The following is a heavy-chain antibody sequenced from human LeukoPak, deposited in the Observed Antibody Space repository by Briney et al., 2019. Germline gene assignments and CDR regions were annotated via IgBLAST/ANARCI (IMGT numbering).Heavy chain of an antibody. CDR1: GFTFSSYS. V-gene: IGHV3-48*04. Sequence: GGSLRLSCAASGFTFSSYSMNWVRQAPGKGLEWVSYISSSSSTIYYADCVKGRFTISRDNAKNSLYLQMNSLRAEDTAVYYCATTTVTPSGYYYGMDVWGQGTTVTVSS. CDR3: ATTTVTPSGYYYGMDV. D-gene: IGHD4-17*01. J-gene: IGHJ6*02. CDR2: ISSSSSTI.